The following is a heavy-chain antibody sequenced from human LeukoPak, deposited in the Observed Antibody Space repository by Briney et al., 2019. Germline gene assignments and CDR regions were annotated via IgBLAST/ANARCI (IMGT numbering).Heavy chain of an antibody. D-gene: IGHD4-17*01. Sequence: GGSLRLSCEASGFVFYKYGMHWVRQAPGKGLDWVAFVRHDATQKYYADSVKGRFTVSRDNSKNTLSLQMSSLRADDTAVYYCAKFSYGDYVAWGRGTLVTVSP. CDR1: GFVFYKYG. CDR2: VRHDATQK. CDR3: AKFSYGDYVA. V-gene: IGHV3-30*02. J-gene: IGHJ4*02.